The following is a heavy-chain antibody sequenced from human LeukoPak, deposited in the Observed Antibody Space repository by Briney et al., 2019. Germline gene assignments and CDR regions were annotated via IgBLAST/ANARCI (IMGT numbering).Heavy chain of an antibody. CDR1: GFTFISYA. CDR3: ANNRDGYSNFDY. Sequence: GGSLRLSCAASGFTFISYAMSWVRQAPGKGLEWVSAISGSGGSTYYADSVKGRFTISRDNSKNTLYLQMNSLRAEDTAVYYCANNRDGYSNFDYWGQGTLVTVSS. D-gene: IGHD5-24*01. CDR2: ISGSGGST. J-gene: IGHJ4*02. V-gene: IGHV3-23*01.